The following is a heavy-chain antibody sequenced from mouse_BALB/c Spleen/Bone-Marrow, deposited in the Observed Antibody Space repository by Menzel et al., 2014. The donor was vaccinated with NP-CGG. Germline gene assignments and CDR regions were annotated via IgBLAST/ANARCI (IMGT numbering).Heavy chain of an antibody. Sequence: VQLQQSGAELVKPGASVKLSCKASGYTFTSYDINWVRQRPEQGLEWIGWIFPGDGGTKCNEKFKGKATLTTDKSSSTAYMQLNRLTFEDSAVYFCARNYRYAWFAYWGQGTPVTVST. CDR3: ARNYRYAWFAY. D-gene: IGHD2-14*01. V-gene: IGHV1-85*01. CDR2: IFPGDGGT. CDR1: GYTFTSYD. J-gene: IGHJ3*01.